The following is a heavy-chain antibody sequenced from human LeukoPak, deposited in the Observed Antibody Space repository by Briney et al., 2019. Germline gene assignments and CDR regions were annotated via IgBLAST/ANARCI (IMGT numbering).Heavy chain of an antibody. J-gene: IGHJ4*02. D-gene: IGHD6-19*01. V-gene: IGHV1-46*01. CDR1: GYTFTNYD. CDR3: ARDPLAPPGAVAGFFDY. CDR2: INPSGGST. Sequence: ASVKVSCKTSGYTFTNYDINWVRQAPGQGLEWMGIINPSGGSTSYAQKFQGRVTMTRDTSTSTVYMELSSLRSEDTAVYYCARDPLAPPGAVAGFFDYWGQGTLVTVSS.